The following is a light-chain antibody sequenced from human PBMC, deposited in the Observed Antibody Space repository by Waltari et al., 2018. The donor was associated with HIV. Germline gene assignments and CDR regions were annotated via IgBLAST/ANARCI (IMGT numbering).Light chain of an antibody. CDR2: ADD. CDR3: QSYDSSLSGSFV. J-gene: IGLJ1*01. CDR1: SPNIGAGHD. V-gene: IGLV1-40*01. Sequence: QSVLTQPPSVSGAPGQRVAISCTGSSPNIGAGHDVHWFQQLPGTAPKLLTYADDNRPSGVPDRFSGSKSGTSASLAITGLQAEDEADYYCQSYDSSLSGSFVFGTGTKVTVL.